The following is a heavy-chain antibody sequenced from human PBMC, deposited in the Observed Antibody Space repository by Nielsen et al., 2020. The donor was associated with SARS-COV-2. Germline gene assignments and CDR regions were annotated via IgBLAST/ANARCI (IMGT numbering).Heavy chain of an antibody. J-gene: IGHJ4*02. D-gene: IGHD3-22*01. V-gene: IGHV1-46*01. CDR3: ARDLSPTYYYDSSGHRKDY. CDR2: INPSGGST. Sequence: ASVKVSCKASGYTFTSYYMHWVRQAPGQGLEWMGIINPSGGSTSYAQKFQGRVTMTRDTSTSTVYMELSSLRSDDTAVYYCARDLSPTYYYDSSGHRKDYWGQGTLVTVSS. CDR1: GYTFTSYY.